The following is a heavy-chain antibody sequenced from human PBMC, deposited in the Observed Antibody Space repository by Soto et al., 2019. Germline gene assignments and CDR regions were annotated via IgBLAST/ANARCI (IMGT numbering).Heavy chain of an antibody. CDR3: ARAVRGYQLPSFPLGFDY. CDR1: GGSISSYY. J-gene: IGHJ4*02. CDR2: IYYSGST. V-gene: IGHV4-59*01. Sequence: SSETLSLTCTVSGGSISSYYWSWIRQPPGKGLEWIGYIYYSGSTNYNPSLKSRVTISADTSKNQFSLKLSSVTAADTAVYYCARAVRGYQLPSFPLGFDYWGQGTLVTVSS. D-gene: IGHD2-2*01.